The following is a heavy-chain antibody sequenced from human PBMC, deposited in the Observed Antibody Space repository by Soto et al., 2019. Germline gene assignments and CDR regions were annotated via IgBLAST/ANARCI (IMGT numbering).Heavy chain of an antibody. V-gene: IGHV4-31*03. Sequence: KPSETLSLTCTVSGGSISSGGYSWSWIRQRPGKGLEWMGYISYSGSTYFNPSLKSRITISGDASKNHFFLRLSSMTAADTAVYYCARGGDEYYFDFWGQGTLVTVSS. J-gene: IGHJ4*02. CDR1: GGSISSGGYS. CDR2: ISYSGST. D-gene: IGHD3-10*01. CDR3: ARGGDEYYFDF.